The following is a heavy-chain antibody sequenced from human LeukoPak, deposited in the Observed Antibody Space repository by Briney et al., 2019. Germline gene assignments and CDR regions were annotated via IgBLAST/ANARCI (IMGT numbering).Heavy chain of an antibody. D-gene: IGHD2-21*02. CDR2: IYYSGST. CDR3: ARSPEVVTATNWYFDL. Sequence: SETLSLTCTVSGGSISSYYWSWIRQPPGKGLEWIGYIYYSGSTNYNPSLKSRVTISVDTSKNQFSLKLSSVTAADTAVYYCARSPEVVTATNWYFDLWGRGTLVTVSS. CDR1: GGSISSYY. J-gene: IGHJ2*01. V-gene: IGHV4-59*01.